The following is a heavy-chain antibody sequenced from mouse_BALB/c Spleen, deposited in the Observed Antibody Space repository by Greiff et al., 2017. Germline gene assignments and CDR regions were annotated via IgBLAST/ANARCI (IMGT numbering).Heavy chain of an antibody. V-gene: IGHV7-3*02. Sequence: EVKLMESGGGLVQPGGSLRLSCAPSGFTFTDYYMSWVRQPPGKALEWLGFIRNKANGYTTEYSASVKGRFTISRDNSQSILYLQMNTLRAEDSATYYCARIRYGNYVIYAMDYWGQGTSVTVSS. CDR2: IRNKANGYTT. CDR3: ARIRYGNYVIYAMDY. D-gene: IGHD2-10*02. J-gene: IGHJ4*01. CDR1: GFTFTDYY.